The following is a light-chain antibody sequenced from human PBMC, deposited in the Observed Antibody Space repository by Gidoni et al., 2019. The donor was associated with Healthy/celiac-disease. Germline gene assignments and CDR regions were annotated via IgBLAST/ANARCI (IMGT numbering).Light chain of an antibody. CDR2: DAS. Sequence: EIVSTQSPATLSLSPGERATLSCRDSQSVSSYLAWYQQKPGQAPMLLIYDASNRATGLLARFSGSGSGTDFTLTISSLEPEDFAVYYCQQRSNWPPYTFGQXTKLEIK. V-gene: IGKV3-11*01. CDR1: QSVSSY. J-gene: IGKJ2*01. CDR3: QQRSNWPPYT.